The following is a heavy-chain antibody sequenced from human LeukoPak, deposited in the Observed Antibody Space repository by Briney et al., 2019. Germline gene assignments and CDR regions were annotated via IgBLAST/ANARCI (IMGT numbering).Heavy chain of an antibody. D-gene: IGHD6-19*01. V-gene: IGHV4-39*01. CDR1: GGSISTDASY. Sequence: SETLSLTCTVSGGSISTDASYWAWIRQPPGKGLEWIGSIYYSGSTYYSSSLKSRVTLSVDTSKNQFSLKMSSVTAADAAVFYCARLFSRGWEYHFGLDVWGQGTTVTVS. CDR3: ARLFSRGWEYHFGLDV. J-gene: IGHJ6*02. CDR2: IYYSGST.